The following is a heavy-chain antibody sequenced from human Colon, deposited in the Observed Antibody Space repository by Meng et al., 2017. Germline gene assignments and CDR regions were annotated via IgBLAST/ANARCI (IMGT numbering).Heavy chain of an antibody. Sequence: GESLKISCAASGFTFSSYGMHWVRQAPGKGLEWVAVIWYDGCNKYYADSVKGRFTISRDNSKNTLYLQMNSLRAEDTAVYYCARQQGYGSGSYYNHYYYYGMDVWGQGTTVTVSS. CDR2: IWYDGCNK. CDR3: ARQQGYGSGSYYNHYYYYGMDV. CDR1: GFTFSSYG. J-gene: IGHJ6*02. D-gene: IGHD3-10*01. V-gene: IGHV3-33*01.